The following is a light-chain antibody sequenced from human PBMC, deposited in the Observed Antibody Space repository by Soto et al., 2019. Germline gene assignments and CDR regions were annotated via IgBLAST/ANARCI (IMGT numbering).Light chain of an antibody. Sequence: FQMTQSPSTLSSSVGDRVTITCRASQSIDSWLAWYQQRPGQAPKVVIYDASKFEPGVPPRFSGSGSGTQFTLTISSLQPDDSATYYCQQYYTVPWPFGHGTKVEIK. CDR2: DAS. V-gene: IGKV1-5*01. J-gene: IGKJ1*01. CDR3: QQYYTVPWP. CDR1: QSIDSW.